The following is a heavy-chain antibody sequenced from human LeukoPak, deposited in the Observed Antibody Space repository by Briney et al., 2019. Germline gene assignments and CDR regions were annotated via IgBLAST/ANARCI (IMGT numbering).Heavy chain of an antibody. CDR3: VRMVSGDY. V-gene: IGHV3-23*01. CDR1: GFTFSNYD. Sequence: PGGSLRLSCALSGFTFSNYDMNWVRQTPGKGLEWLSTISASGGHTYYADSVRGRFTISRDNSKNTLSLQMNSLRAEDTAVYYCVRMVSGDYWGQGTLVTVSS. CDR2: ISASGGHT. J-gene: IGHJ4*02. D-gene: IGHD2-8*01.